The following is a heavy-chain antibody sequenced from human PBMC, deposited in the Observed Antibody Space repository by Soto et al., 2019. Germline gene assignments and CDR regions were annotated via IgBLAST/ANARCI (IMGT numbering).Heavy chain of an antibody. V-gene: IGHV1-18*01. J-gene: IGHJ5*02. CDR2: INTYNGNT. CDR3: ARGVWAGTYSKPSNWFVP. Sequence: ASVNVSCKASGYTFTSYGISWVRRAPGQGLEWMGWINTYNGNTNHAQKLQGRVTMTTDTSTSTAYMELRSLRSDDTAVYYCARGVWAGTYSKPSNWFVPRGQGPLGTVSS. CDR1: GYTFTSYG. D-gene: IGHD3-10*01.